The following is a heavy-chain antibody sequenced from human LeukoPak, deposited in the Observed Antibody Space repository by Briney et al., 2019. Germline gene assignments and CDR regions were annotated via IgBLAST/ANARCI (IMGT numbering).Heavy chain of an antibody. D-gene: IGHD2-2*01. CDR3: ARDSRYCSSTSCYSWFDP. CDR2: IYTSGST. Sequence: PSETLSLTCTVSGGSISSYYWSWIRQPAGKGLEWIGRIYTSGSTNYNPSLKRRVTMSVDTSKNQFSLKLSSVTAADTAVYYCARDSRYCSSTSCYSWFDPWGQGTLVTVSS. V-gene: IGHV4-4*07. CDR1: GGSISSYY. J-gene: IGHJ5*02.